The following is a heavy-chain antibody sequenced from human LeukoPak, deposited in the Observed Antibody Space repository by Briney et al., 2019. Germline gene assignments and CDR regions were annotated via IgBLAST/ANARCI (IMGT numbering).Heavy chain of an antibody. CDR3: AGGEVSGYSYYFDY. CDR2: IYYSGST. Sequence: PSETLSLTCTVSGGSISSGDYYWSWIRQPPGKGLEWIGYIYYSGSTYYNPSLKSRVTISVDTSKNQFSLKLSSVTAADTAVYYCAGGEVSGYSYYFDYWGQGTLVTVSS. J-gene: IGHJ4*02. CDR1: GGSISSGDYY. V-gene: IGHV4-30-4*08. D-gene: IGHD6-25*01.